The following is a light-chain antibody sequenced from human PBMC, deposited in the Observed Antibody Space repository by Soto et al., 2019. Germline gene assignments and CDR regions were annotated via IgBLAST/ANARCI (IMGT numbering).Light chain of an antibody. V-gene: IGKV3-11*01. CDR2: DTS. J-gene: IGKJ4*01. CDR1: QSVVHY. CDR3: QQRLDWPPRVT. Sequence: IVLTQSPATLSLSPGERATLSCRANQSVVHYLAWYQQKFGQAPRLLIYDTSRRATGIPGRFSGSWSGTDFSLTITSLEPEDFAGYYCQQRLDWPPRVTFGGGTKLEIK.